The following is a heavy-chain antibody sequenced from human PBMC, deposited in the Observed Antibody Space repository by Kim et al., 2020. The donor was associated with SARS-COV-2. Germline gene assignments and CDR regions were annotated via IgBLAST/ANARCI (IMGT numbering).Heavy chain of an antibody. J-gene: IGHJ4*02. CDR3: ARQGSLVAGPFDFDY. Sequence: GESLKISCKGSGYNFNTHWIGWVRQMPGKGLEWMGIIFPDDSDTRYSPSFQGQVTISADKSISTAYLQWSSLKASDTAMYYCARQGSLVAGPFDFDYWGQGTLVTVSS. V-gene: IGHV5-51*01. CDR2: IFPDDSDT. D-gene: IGHD6-19*01. CDR1: GYNFNTHW.